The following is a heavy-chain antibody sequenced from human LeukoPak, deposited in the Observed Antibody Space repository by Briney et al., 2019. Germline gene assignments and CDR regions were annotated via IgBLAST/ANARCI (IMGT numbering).Heavy chain of an antibody. CDR3: VRVMPFYSDASGHALDY. CDR2: ISPSSSYI. V-gene: IGHV3-21*01. Sequence: GGSLRLSCAASGFSFSSYAVNWVRQDSGKGLEWVSSISPSSSYIHYADSVKGRFTISRDDAKNSLYLQMNSLRAEDTAMYYCVRVMPFYSDASGHALDYWGQGALVTVSS. J-gene: IGHJ4*02. CDR1: GFSFSSYA. D-gene: IGHD1-26*01.